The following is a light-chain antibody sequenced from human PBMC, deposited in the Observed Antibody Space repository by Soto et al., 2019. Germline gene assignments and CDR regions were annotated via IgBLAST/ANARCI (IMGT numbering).Light chain of an antibody. CDR1: SSNIGAGFD. CDR3: QSYDSSLSKV. J-gene: IGLJ2*01. Sequence: QSVLTQPPSVSGAPGQRVTISCTGGSSNIGAGFDVHWYQQLPGAAPKVLIYGNTNRPSGVPDRFSASESGTSASLAITGLQAEDEADYYCQSYDSSLSKVFGGGTKLTVL. V-gene: IGLV1-40*01. CDR2: GNT.